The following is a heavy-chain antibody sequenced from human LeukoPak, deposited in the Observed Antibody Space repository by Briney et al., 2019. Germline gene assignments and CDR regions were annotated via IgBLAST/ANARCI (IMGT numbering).Heavy chain of an antibody. CDR1: RFSFSHSS. V-gene: IGHV3-48*01. CDR2: ISISSTNI. Sequence: PGGSLRLSCAASRFSFSHSSMNWVRQAPGKGLEWVSYISISSTNIYYADSVKGRFTISRDNAKNSLYLQMNSLRAEDTAVYYCARALGSSWYNYYYMDVWGKGTTVTVSS. J-gene: IGHJ6*03. D-gene: IGHD6-13*01. CDR3: ARALGSSWYNYYYMDV.